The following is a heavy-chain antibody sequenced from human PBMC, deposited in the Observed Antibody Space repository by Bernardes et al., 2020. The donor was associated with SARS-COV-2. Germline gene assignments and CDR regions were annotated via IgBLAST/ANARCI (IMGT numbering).Heavy chain of an antibody. CDR2: IVVGSGNT. V-gene: IGHV1-58*01. CDR3: ARAGSSSRGYYYYGMDV. D-gene: IGHD6-13*01. J-gene: IGHJ6*02. CDR1: GFTFTSSA. Sequence: VKVSCKASGFTFTSSAVQWVRQARGQRLEWIGWIVVGSGNTNYAQKFQERVTITRDMSTSTAYMELSSLRSDDTAVYYCARAGSSSRGYYYYGMDVWGQGTTVTVSS.